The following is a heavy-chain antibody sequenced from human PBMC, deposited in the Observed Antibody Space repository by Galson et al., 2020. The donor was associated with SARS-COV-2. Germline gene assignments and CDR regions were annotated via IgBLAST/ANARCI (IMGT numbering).Heavy chain of an antibody. CDR2: INPNSGGT. Sequence: ASVKVSCKASGYTFTGYYMHWVRQAPGQGLQWMGWINPNSGGTKFAQKFQGRVSMTRDTSITTAYMEVSRLTSDDTAMYYCARGSSTSPTILWPLNWIVSWGQGTLVTVAS. CDR3: ARGSSTSPTILWPLNWIVS. CDR1: GYTFTGYY. J-gene: IGHJ5*01. V-gene: IGHV1-2*02. D-gene: IGHD2-2*01.